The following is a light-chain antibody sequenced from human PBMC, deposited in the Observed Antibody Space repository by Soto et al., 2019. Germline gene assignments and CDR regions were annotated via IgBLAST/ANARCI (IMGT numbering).Light chain of an antibody. J-gene: IGLJ2*01. CDR2: EVS. CDR1: SSDVGSYNL. V-gene: IGLV2-23*02. Sequence: QSALTQPASVSWSPGQSITISCTGTSSDVGSYNLVSWYQQHPGKAPKLMIYEVSKRPSGVSNRFSGSKSGNTASLTISGLQAEDEADYYCCSYAGSSTSVVFGGGTKVTVL. CDR3: CSYAGSSTSVV.